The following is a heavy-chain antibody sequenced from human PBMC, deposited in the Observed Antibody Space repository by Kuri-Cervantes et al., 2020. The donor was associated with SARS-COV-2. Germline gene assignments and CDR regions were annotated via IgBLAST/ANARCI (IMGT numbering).Heavy chain of an antibody. V-gene: IGHV1-46*01. J-gene: IGHJ5*02. CDR3: ARDALPTIFGVVIIYWFDP. CDR1: GYTFTSYY. Sequence: ASVKVSCKASGYTFTSYYMHWVRQAPGQGLEWMGIINPSGGSTSYAQKFQGRVTMTRDTSTSTVYMELSSLRSEDTAVYYCARDALPTIFGVVIIYWFDPWGQGTQVTVSS. CDR2: INPSGGST. D-gene: IGHD3-3*01.